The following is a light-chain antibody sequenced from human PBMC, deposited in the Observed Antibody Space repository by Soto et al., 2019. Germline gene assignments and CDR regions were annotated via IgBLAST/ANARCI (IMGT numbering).Light chain of an antibody. CDR2: DVS. CDR1: QSVTSDY. J-gene: IGKJ1*01. CDR3: QHSDTSSWT. V-gene: IGKV3-20*01. Sequence: DIVLTQSPGTLSLSAGERATLSCRASQSVTSDYLAWYQQKPGQAPRLLIYDVSTRATGIPDRFSASGSGTDFPLAINRLEPEDFALYYCQHSDTSSWTFGQGTRVEIK.